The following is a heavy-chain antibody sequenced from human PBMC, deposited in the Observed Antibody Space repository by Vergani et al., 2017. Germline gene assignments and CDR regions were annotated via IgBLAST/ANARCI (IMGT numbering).Heavy chain of an antibody. D-gene: IGHD2-2*02. CDR1: GGSISSYY. CDR2: IYTSGST. CDR3: ARSSTSGYIMRCGYWFDP. Sequence: QVQLQESGPGLVKPSETLSLTCTVSGGSISSYYWSWIRQPAGKGLEWIGRIYTSGSTNYNPSLKSRVTMSVDTSKNQFSLKLSSVTAADTAVYYCARSSTSGYIMRCGYWFDPWGQGTLVTVSS. J-gene: IGHJ5*02. V-gene: IGHV4-4*07.